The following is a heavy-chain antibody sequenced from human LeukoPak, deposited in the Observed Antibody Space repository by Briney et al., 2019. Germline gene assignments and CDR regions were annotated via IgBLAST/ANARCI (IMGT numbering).Heavy chain of an antibody. CDR1: GGSISSGSYY. CDR3: ARGVDRSTYGHDY. V-gene: IGHV4-61*02. Sequence: SETLSLTCTVSGGSISSGSYYWSWIRQPAGKGLEWIGRIYTSGSTNYNPSLKSRVTISVDTSKNQFSLKLSSVTAADTAVYYRARGVDRSTYGHDYWGQGTLVTVSS. CDR2: IYTSGST. D-gene: IGHD1-26*01. J-gene: IGHJ4*02.